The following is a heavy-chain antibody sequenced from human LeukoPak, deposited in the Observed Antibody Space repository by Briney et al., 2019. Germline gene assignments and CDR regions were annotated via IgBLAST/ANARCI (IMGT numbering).Heavy chain of an antibody. J-gene: IGHJ3*02. Sequence: GGSLRLSCAASRSTFSSYWMHWVRHAPGKGLEWVSRVNSDGSSTNYADSVKGRFTISRDNSKNTLYLQMNSLRAEGTAVYYCAKPSRDAFDIWGQGTMVTVSS. V-gene: IGHV3-74*01. D-gene: IGHD2/OR15-2a*01. CDR1: RSTFSSYW. CDR2: VNSDGSST. CDR3: AKPSRDAFDI.